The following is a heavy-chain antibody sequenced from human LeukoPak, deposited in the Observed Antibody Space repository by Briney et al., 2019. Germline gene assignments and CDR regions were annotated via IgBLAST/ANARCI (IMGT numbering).Heavy chain of an antibody. Sequence: GGSLRLSCAASGFTFSSYAMHWVRQAPGKGLEWVAFISSDGSNKYYADSVKGRFSISRDNSKNTLFLQMNSLRPEDTAVYYCARDGRGKYYYGSGSDYWGQGTLVTVSS. CDR1: GFTFSSYA. J-gene: IGHJ4*02. V-gene: IGHV3-30*04. CDR3: ARDGRGKYYYGSGSDY. CDR2: ISSDGSNK. D-gene: IGHD3-10*01.